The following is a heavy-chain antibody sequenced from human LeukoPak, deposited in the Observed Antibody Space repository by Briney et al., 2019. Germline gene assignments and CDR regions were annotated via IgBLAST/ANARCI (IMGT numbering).Heavy chain of an antibody. CDR3: AKGRGAPYYYGMDV. J-gene: IGHJ6*02. CDR1: GFTFSSYA. D-gene: IGHD3-10*01. V-gene: IGHV3-9*01. Sequence: PGGSLRLSCAASGFTFSSYAMSWVRQAPGKGLEWVSGISWNSGSIGYADSVKGRFTISRDNAKNSLYLQMNSLRAEDTALYYCAKGRGAPYYYGMDVWGQGTTVTVSS. CDR2: ISWNSGSI.